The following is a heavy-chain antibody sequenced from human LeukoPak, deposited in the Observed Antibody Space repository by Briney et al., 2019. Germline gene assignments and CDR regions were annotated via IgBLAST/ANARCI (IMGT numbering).Heavy chain of an antibody. D-gene: IGHD3-10*01. CDR1: GGSFSGYY. CDR2: INHSGST. CDR3: ARHLKALYYYGSGSYYDY. Sequence: SETLSLTCAVYGGSFSGYYWSWIRQPPGKGLEWIGEINHSGSTNYNPSLKSRVTISVDTSKNQFSLKLSSVTAADTAVYYCARHLKALYYYGSGSYYDYWGQGTLVTVSS. V-gene: IGHV4-34*01. J-gene: IGHJ4*02.